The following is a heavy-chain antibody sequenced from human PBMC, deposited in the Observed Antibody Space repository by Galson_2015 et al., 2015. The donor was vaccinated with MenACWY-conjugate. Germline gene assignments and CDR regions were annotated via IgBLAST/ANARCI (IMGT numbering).Heavy chain of an antibody. CDR1: GFTFSRYW. J-gene: IGHJ4*02. CDR3: ATYCSSPSCYANGAY. D-gene: IGHD2-2*01. V-gene: IGHV3-74*01. Sequence: SLRLSCAASGFTFSRYWMRWVRQSPGKGLVWVSRINSDGSAADYADSVKGRFTISRDNAKNTLYLQMNSLRAEDTAVYYCATYCSSPSCYANGAYWGQGTLVTVSS. CDR2: INSDGSAA.